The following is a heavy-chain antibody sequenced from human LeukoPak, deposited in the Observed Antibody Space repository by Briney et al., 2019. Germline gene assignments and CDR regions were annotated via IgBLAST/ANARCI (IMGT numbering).Heavy chain of an antibody. D-gene: IGHD5-24*01. Sequence: SETLSLTCTVSGASISRSYWIWIRQTPGKGLEWMGYLAYTGISTYNPSLKNRVTISRDESKNQFSLHLTHVTAADTAVYYCARLPEGGYATSLGWLGPWGQGTRVTVSS. CDR3: ARLPEGGYATSLGWLGP. V-gene: IGHV4-59*08. CDR1: GASISRSY. CDR2: LAYTGIS. J-gene: IGHJ5*02.